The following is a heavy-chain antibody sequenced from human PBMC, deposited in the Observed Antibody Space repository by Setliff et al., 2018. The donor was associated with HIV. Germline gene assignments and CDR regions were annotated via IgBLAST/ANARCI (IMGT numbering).Heavy chain of an antibody. V-gene: IGHV3-23*01. CDR2: ISASGGET. J-gene: IGHJ5*02. CDR3: ARDWPRGWTWFDP. CDR1: GFSFTNYG. D-gene: IGHD6-19*01. Sequence: GGSLRLSCAASGFSFTNYGMTWVRQAPGKGLEWVSSISASGGETYYADSVKGRFTISRDNSKNTLYLQMNSLRAEDTAVYYCARDWPRGWTWFDPWGQGTLVTVSS.